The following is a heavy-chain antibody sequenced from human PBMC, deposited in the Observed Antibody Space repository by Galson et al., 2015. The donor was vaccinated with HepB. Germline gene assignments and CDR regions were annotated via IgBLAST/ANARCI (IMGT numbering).Heavy chain of an antibody. CDR3: EKTPRSGWYYFDY. D-gene: IGHD6-19*01. CDR1: GFIFSSYA. V-gene: IGHV3-23*01. CDR2: ISISVGNT. Sequence: SLRLSCAASGFIFSSYAMNWDRQAPGKGLEWVSGISISVGNTYYADSVKGRFTISRDNSKNTLYLQMDSLRAEDTAVYYCEKTPRSGWYYFDYWGQGTLVTVSS. J-gene: IGHJ4*02.